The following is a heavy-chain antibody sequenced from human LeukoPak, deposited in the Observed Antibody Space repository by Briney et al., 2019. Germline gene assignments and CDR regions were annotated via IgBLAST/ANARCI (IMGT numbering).Heavy chain of an antibody. V-gene: IGHV3-48*01. CDR1: GFTFSSYS. Sequence: GGSLRLSCAASGFTFSSYSMNWVRQAPGKGLEWVSYISSSGSTVDYADSVKGRFTISRDNAKNSLYLQMNSLRAEDTALYYCAKGRRYSYAHAFDIWGQGTMVTVSS. D-gene: IGHD5-18*01. CDR2: ISSSGSTV. J-gene: IGHJ3*02. CDR3: AKGRRYSYAHAFDI.